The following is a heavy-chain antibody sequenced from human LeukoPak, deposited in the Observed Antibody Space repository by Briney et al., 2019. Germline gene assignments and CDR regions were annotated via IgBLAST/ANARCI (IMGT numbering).Heavy chain of an antibody. Sequence: PSQTLSLTCTVSGGSISSGGYYWSWIRQHPGKGLEWIGYIYYSGSTYYNPSLKSRVTISVDTSKNQFSLKLSSVTAADTAVYYCARDMAAHDYGDYVDSNHPPQYYYYYGMDVWGQGTTVTVSS. CDR3: ARDMAAHDYGDYVDSNHPPQYYYYYGMDV. J-gene: IGHJ6*02. CDR1: GGSISSGGYY. V-gene: IGHV4-31*03. CDR2: IYYSGST. D-gene: IGHD4-17*01.